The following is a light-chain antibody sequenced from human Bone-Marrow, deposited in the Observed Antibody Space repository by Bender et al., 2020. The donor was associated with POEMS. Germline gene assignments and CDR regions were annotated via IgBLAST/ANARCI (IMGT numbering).Light chain of an antibody. V-gene: IGLV3-21*04. CDR2: SDI. CDR3: HLWDTRSTHYV. J-gene: IGLJ1*01. CDR1: NIGSRN. Sequence: SYVLAQSPSVSVSPGGTAVIPCGADNIGSRNVHWYQQRPGQAPVLVIYSDIDRPSGIPERFSGSNSGNTATLTINSVEAGDEADYYCHLWDTRSTHYVFGPGTTVSVL.